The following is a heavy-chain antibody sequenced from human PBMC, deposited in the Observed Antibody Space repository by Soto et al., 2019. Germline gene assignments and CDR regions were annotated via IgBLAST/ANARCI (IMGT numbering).Heavy chain of an antibody. CDR1: GGSISSSSYY. V-gene: IGHV4-39*01. J-gene: IGHJ2*01. CDR3: ARRDGITIFGVAQNWYFDL. D-gene: IGHD3-3*01. Sequence: QLQLQESGPGLVKPSETLSLTCTVSGGSISSSSYYWSWIRQPPGKGLEWIGSIYYSGSTYYNPSLKGRVTIPEDTSKNQLSLKLSSVTAADTAVYYCARRDGITIFGVAQNWYFDLWGRGTLVTVSS. CDR2: IYYSGST.